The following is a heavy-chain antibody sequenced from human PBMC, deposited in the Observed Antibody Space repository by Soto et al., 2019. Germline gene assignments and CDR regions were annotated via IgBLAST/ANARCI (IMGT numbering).Heavy chain of an antibody. CDR1: GFTFTKYG. D-gene: IGHD6-6*01. J-gene: IGHJ4*02. CDR3: VKGSDTLVIVLES. CDR2: ITFDGKYK. Sequence: PGGSLRLSCAASGFTFTKYGTHLVRQAPGKGLEWLAGITFDGKYKYYTDSVRGRFTISRDNSINMVYLEMNNLRTEDTAVYHCVKGSDTLVIVLESWGQG. V-gene: IGHV3-30*18.